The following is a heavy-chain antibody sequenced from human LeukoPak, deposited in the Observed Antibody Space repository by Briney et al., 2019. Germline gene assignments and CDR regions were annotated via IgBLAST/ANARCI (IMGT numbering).Heavy chain of an antibody. CDR3: ARLWGYSYGSVDWFDP. CDR2: IYPGDSDT. CDR1: GFSFTSYW. J-gene: IGHJ5*02. Sequence: GESLKISRKGSGFSFTSYWIGWVRQIPGKGLEWMGIIYPGDSDTRYSPSFQGQVTISADKSISTAYLQWSSLKASDTAMYYCARLWGYSYGSVDWFDPWGQGTLVTVSS. V-gene: IGHV5-51*01. D-gene: IGHD5-18*01.